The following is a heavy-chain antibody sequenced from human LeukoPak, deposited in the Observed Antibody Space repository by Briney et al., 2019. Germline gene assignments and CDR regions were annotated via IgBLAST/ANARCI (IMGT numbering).Heavy chain of an antibody. D-gene: IGHD3-22*01. CDR2: ISSSSTTI. Sequence: GGSLRLSCAASGFTFSSYSMNWVRQAPGKGLEWVSYISSSSTTIYYADSVKGRFTISRDNAKNSLYLQMNSLRAEDTAVYYCASDSTYYDSSGYESPAFDIWGQGTMVTVSS. J-gene: IGHJ3*02. CDR1: GFTFSSYS. V-gene: IGHV3-48*01. CDR3: ASDSTYYDSSGYESPAFDI.